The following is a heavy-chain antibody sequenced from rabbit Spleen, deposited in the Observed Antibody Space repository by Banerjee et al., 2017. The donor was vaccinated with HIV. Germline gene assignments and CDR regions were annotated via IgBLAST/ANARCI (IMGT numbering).Heavy chain of an antibody. J-gene: IGHJ4*01. CDR3: ARAPHGGSSSHSLDL. CDR2: T. V-gene: IGHV1S40*01. D-gene: IGHD4-2*01. Sequence: TYYASWAKGRFTISRTSSTTVTLQMTSLTVADTATYFCARAPHGGSSSHSLDLWGPGTLVTVS.